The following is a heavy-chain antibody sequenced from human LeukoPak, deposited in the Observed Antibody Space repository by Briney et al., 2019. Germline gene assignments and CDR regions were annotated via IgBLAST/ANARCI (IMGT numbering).Heavy chain of an antibody. V-gene: IGHV1-2*02. D-gene: IGHD2-2*01. CDR3: VRDRTKYCSSTCCPLDY. J-gene: IGHJ4*02. CDR2: INPYSGGT. Sequence: VASVKVSCKASGYTFTGYYIHWVRQAPGQGLEWMGWINPYSGGTNYAQKFQGRVTMTRDTSISTAYMELSRLRSDDTAVYYCVRDRTKYCSSTCCPLDYWGQGTLVTVSS. CDR1: GYTFTGYY.